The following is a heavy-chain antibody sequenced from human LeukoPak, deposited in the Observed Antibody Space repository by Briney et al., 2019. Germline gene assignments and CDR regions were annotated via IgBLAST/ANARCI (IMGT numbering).Heavy chain of an antibody. J-gene: IGHJ4*02. V-gene: IGHV4-39*01. D-gene: IGHD4-23*01. CDR2: IYYSGST. CDR3: ANGGDSRPFDY. CDR1: GGSISSSSYY. Sequence: SETLSLTCTLSGGSISSSSYYWGWLRQPPGKGLEWIGSIYYSGSTYYNPSLKSRFPISVDTPKNQFSLKLSSVTAADTAVYYCANGGDSRPFDYWGQGTLVTVSS.